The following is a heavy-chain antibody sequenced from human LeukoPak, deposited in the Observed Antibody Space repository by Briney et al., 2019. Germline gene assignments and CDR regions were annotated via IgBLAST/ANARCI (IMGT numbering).Heavy chain of an antibody. CDR2: FDPEDGET. D-gene: IGHD3-9*01. V-gene: IGHV1-24*01. Sequence: GASVKVSCKVSGYTLTELSMHWVRQRPGKGLEWMGGFDPEDGETISAQKFQGRVTMTRNTSISTAYMELSSLRSEDTAVYYCARGSPPSARYFDWLWSRYYYMDVWGKGTTVTVSS. J-gene: IGHJ6*03. CDR3: ARGSPPSARYFDWLWSRYYYMDV. CDR1: GYTLTELS.